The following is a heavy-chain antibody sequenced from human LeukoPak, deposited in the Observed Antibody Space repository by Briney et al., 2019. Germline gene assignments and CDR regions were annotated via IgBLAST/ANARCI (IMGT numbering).Heavy chain of an antibody. Sequence: PSETLSLTCTVSGDSISTELNYWAWIRQPPGKGLEWIGNIYSSGDTYYNPSLKSRVTMSVDTSRNQFSLRLSSVTAADTAVYYCARERCSGGSCSYGPWGQGTLVTVSS. J-gene: IGHJ5*02. D-gene: IGHD2-15*01. CDR2: IYSSGDT. CDR1: GDSISTELNY. V-gene: IGHV4-39*07. CDR3: ARERCSGGSCSYGP.